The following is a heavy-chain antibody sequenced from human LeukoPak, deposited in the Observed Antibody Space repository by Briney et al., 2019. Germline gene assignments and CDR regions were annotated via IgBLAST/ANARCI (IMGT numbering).Heavy chain of an antibody. D-gene: IGHD4-17*01. CDR2: ISAYNGNT. CDR1: GFTFTNYF. CDR3: ARDGGYGDLRFDY. J-gene: IGHJ4*02. Sequence: ASVKVSCKASGFTFTNYFISWVRQAPGQGLECMGWISAYNGNTNYAQKLQGRVTMTTDTSTTTAYMELRSLRSDDTAVYYCARDGGYGDLRFDYWGQGTPVTVSS. V-gene: IGHV1-18*01.